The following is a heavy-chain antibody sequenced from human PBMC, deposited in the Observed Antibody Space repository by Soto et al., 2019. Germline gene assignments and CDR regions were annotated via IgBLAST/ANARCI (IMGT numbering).Heavy chain of an antibody. D-gene: IGHD3-10*01. CDR1: GFTFNNYA. V-gene: IGHV3-23*01. CDR2: ISGGGDTT. J-gene: IGHJ4*02. CDR3: SKGRGGSGSLTPPVDF. Sequence: EVQLLESGGGLVQPGGSLRLSCAASGFTFNNYAMTWVRQAPGKGLEWVSAISGGGDTTSYADSVKGRFTVSRDGSKNTVYLQMSSLRAEATALYYCSKGRGGSGSLTPPVDFWGQGTLVTVSS.